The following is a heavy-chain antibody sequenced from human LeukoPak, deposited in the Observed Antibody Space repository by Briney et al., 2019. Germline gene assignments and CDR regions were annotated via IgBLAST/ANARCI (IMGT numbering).Heavy chain of an antibody. V-gene: IGHV3-23*01. J-gene: IGHJ4*02. CDR2: ISGSGGST. CDR1: GFTFSSYA. Sequence: PGGSLRLSCAASGFTFSSYAMSWVRQAPGKGLEWVSAISGSGGSTYHADSVKGRFTISRDNSKNTLYLQMNSLRAEDTAVYYCAKSDCASDGCKLLNYWGQGTLVTASS. D-gene: IGHD3-10*01. CDR3: AKSDCASDGCKLLNY.